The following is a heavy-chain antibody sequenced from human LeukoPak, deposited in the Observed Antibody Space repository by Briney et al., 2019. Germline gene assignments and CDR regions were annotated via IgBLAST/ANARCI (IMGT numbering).Heavy chain of an antibody. CDR1: GGSISSYY. Sequence: SETLSLTCTVSGGSISSYYWSWIRQPAGKGLEWIGRIYTSGSTNYNPSLKSRVTMSVDTSKNQFSLKLSSVTAADTAVYYCARGNTAMAKGAFDIWGQGTMVTVSS. CDR2: IYTSGST. J-gene: IGHJ3*02. V-gene: IGHV4-4*07. D-gene: IGHD5-18*01. CDR3: ARGNTAMAKGAFDI.